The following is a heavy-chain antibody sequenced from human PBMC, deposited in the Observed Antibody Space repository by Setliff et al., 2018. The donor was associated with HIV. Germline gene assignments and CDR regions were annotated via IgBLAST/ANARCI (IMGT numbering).Heavy chain of an antibody. CDR3: ARASVGATGLYAFDI. J-gene: IGHJ3*02. CDR1: GGSISSGSHY. CDR2: IYNSGST. V-gene: IGHV4-61*09. D-gene: IGHD1-26*01. Sequence: SETLSLTCTVSGGSISSGSHYWSLIRQPAGKGLEWIGHIYNSGSTNSNPSLKSRVTISVDTSKTQFSLRLNSLTATDTALYYCARASVGATGLYAFDIWGQGTVVTVSS.